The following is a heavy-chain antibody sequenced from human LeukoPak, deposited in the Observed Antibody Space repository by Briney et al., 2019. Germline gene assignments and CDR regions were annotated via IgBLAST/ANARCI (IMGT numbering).Heavy chain of an antibody. D-gene: IGHD5-18*01. CDR1: GGTFNSYI. J-gene: IGHJ6*03. CDR2: FIPIFRTA. CDR3: ARGLLSGDSFGYYNYYMDV. V-gene: IGHV1-69*13. Sequence: GASVKVSYKTSGGTFNSYIISWVRQAPGQGLEWMGGFIPIFRTAKYAQNFQGRVTFSSDGSTSTAYMELSSLISEDTAVYYCARGLLSGDSFGYYNYYMDVWGKGTTVTVSS.